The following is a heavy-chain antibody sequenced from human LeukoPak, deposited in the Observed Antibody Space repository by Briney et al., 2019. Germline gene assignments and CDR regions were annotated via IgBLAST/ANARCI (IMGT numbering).Heavy chain of an antibody. J-gene: IGHJ3*01. V-gene: IGHV3-33*08. Sequence: GGSLRLSCAVSGFTLGNYGMHWVRQAPGKGLEWVTVIWHDGSHKDYADSVKGRFTISRDNSKNTLYLQMNDLRAEDTAVYFCVRGWGSNVYASAFDVWGQGTMVTVSS. CDR1: GFTLGNYG. CDR2: IWHDGSHK. D-gene: IGHD3-16*01. CDR3: VRGWGSNVYASAFDV.